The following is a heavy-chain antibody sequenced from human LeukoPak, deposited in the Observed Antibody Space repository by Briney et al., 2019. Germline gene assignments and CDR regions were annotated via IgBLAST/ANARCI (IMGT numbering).Heavy chain of an antibody. D-gene: IGHD4-17*01. Sequence: APVKVSCKASGGTFSSYAISWVRQAPGQGLEWMGRIIPILGIANYAQRFQGRVTITADKSTSTAYMELSSLRSEDTAVYYCARDRLDYGGNSPLDYWGQGTLVTVSS. CDR1: GGTFSSYA. CDR3: ARDRLDYGGNSPLDY. V-gene: IGHV1-69*04. CDR2: IIPILGIA. J-gene: IGHJ4*02.